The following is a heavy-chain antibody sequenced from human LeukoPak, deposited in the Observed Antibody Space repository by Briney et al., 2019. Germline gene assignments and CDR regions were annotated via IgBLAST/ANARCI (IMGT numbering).Heavy chain of an antibody. CDR1: GYSISSDYY. J-gene: IGHJ3*02. Sequence: SETLSLTCAVSGYSISSDYYWGWIRQPPGKGLEWIGSIYHSGSTYSNPSLKSRVTISVDTSKNQFSLKLTSVTAADTAVYYCARGWHYDFWSGYYAFDIWGQGTMVTVSS. CDR2: IYHSGST. V-gene: IGHV4-38-2*01. D-gene: IGHD3-3*01. CDR3: ARGWHYDFWSGYYAFDI.